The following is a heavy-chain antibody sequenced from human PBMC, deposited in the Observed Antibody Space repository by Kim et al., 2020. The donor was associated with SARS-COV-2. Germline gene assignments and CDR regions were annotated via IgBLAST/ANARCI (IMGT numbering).Heavy chain of an antibody. CDR2: FDPEDGET. Sequence: ASVKVSCKVSGYTLTELSMHWVRQAPGKGLEWMGGFDPEDGETIYAQKFQGRVTMTEDTSTDTAHMELSSLRSEDTAVYYCATSPGIAVAGWFDPWGQGTLVTVSS. CDR3: ATSPGIAVAGWFDP. CDR1: GYTLTELS. D-gene: IGHD6-19*01. V-gene: IGHV1-24*01. J-gene: IGHJ5*02.